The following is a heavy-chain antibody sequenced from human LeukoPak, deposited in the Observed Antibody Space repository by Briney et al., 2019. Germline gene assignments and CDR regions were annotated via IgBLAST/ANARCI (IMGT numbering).Heavy chain of an antibody. J-gene: IGHJ4*02. D-gene: IGHD3-22*01. Sequence: GGSLRLSCAASGFTFSSYGMHWVRQAPGKGLEWVAFIRYDGSNRYYADSVKGRFTISRDNSKNTLYLQMNSLRAEDTALYYCARVPYYYDSSGLDYWGQGTLVTVSS. CDR1: GFTFSSYG. CDR2: IRYDGSNR. V-gene: IGHV3-30*02. CDR3: ARVPYYYDSSGLDY.